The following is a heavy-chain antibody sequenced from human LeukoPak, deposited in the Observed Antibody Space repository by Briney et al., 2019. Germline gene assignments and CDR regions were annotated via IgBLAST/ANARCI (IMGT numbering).Heavy chain of an antibody. J-gene: IGHJ4*02. CDR1: GFTFSSYA. D-gene: IGHD2-2*01. V-gene: IGHV3-30-3*01. Sequence: PGGSLRLSCAASGFTFSSYAMHWVRQAPGKGLEWVAVISYDGSNKYYVDSVKGRFTISRDNSKNTLYLQMNSLRAEDTAVYYCARSKVELGYCSSTSCPPDYWGQGTLVTVSS. CDR3: ARSKVELGYCSSTSCPPDY. CDR2: ISYDGSNK.